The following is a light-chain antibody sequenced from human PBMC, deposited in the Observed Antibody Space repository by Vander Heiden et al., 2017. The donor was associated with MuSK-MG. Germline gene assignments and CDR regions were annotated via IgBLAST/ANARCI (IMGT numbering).Light chain of an antibody. V-gene: IGKV3-20*01. CDR2: GAS. CDR3: QQQGNRPPYT. Sequence: EIVLTQSPGPLSLSPGERATLSCRASQSVSSSYLAWYQQKPGEAPSILIYGASSRATGIPERISSSGSGTEFTLPIIRLEPEDDVVYYCQQQGNRPPYTFGQGTKLEI. CDR1: QSVSSSY. J-gene: IGKJ2*01.